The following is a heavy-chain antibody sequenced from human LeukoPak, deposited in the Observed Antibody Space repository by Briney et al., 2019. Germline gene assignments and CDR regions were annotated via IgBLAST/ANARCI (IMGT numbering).Heavy chain of an antibody. CDR2: ISSSGSTV. CDR1: GFTFSSYE. CDR3: ATLPRGSSSSWYDS. V-gene: IGHV3-48*03. J-gene: IGHJ5*01. Sequence: GGSLRLSCAASGFTFSSYEMNWVRQAPGKGLEWVSYISSSGSTVYYADSVKGRFTISRDNAKNSLYLQMNSLRAEDTAVYYCATLPRGSSSSWYDSWGQGTLVTVSS. D-gene: IGHD6-13*01.